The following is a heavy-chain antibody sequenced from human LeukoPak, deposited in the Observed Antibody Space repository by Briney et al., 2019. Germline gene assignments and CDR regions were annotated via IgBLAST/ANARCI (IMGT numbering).Heavy chain of an antibody. D-gene: IGHD1-7*01. CDR3: ARPITGTDYGGGNWFDP. CDR1: GGSFSGYY. V-gene: IGHV4-34*01. J-gene: IGHJ5*02. Sequence: SETLSLTSAVYGGSFSGYYWSWIRQPPGKGLEWIGEINHSGSTNYNPSLKSRVTISVDTSKNQFSLKLSSVTAADTAVYYCARPITGTDYGGGNWFDPWGQGTLVTVSS. CDR2: INHSGST.